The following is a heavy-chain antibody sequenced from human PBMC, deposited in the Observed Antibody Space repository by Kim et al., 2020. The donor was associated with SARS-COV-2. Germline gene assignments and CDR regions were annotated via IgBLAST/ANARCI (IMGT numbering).Heavy chain of an antibody. CDR2: ISSSGSTI. V-gene: IGHV3-48*03. CDR3: ARDLEVGANVPQEYYYYYGMDV. CDR1: GFTFSSYE. J-gene: IGHJ6*02. D-gene: IGHD1-26*01. Sequence: GGSLRLSCAASGFTFSSYEMNWVRQAPGKGLEWVSYISSSGSTIYYADSVKGRFTISRDNAKNSLYLQMNSLRAEDTAVYYCARDLEVGANVPQEYYYYYGMDVWGQGTTVTVSS.